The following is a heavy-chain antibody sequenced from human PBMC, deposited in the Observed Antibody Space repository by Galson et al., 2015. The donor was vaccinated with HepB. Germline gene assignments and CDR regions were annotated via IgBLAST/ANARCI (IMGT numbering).Heavy chain of an antibody. D-gene: IGHD3-16*01. V-gene: IGHV3-30-3*01. CDR1: GFTFSSYA. Sequence: SLRLSCAASGFTFSSYAMHWVRQAPGKGLEWVAVISYDGSNKYYADSVKGRITISRDNSKNTLYLQMDSLSAEDTAVYYCARVEGGYGWAYYFDYWGQGTLVTVSS. CDR2: ISYDGSNK. CDR3: ARVEGGYGWAYYFDY. J-gene: IGHJ4*02.